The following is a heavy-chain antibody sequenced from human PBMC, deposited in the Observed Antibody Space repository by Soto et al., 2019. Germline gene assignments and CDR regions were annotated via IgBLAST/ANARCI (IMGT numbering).Heavy chain of an antibody. D-gene: IGHD3-3*02. J-gene: IGHJ4*02. CDR1: GYTFTSYG. V-gene: IGHV1-18*01. CDR2: ISAYNGNT. Sequence: ASVKVSCKASGYTFTSYGISWVRQAPGQGLEWMGWISAYNGNTNYAQKLQGRVTMTTDTSTSTAYMEPRSLRSDDTAVYYCARVNSIFGVVPWSIDYWGQGTLVTVSS. CDR3: ARVNSIFGVVPWSIDY.